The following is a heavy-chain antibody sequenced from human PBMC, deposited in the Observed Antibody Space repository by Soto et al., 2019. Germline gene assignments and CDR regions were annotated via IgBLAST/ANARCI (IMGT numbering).Heavy chain of an antibody. D-gene: IGHD4-4*01. CDR3: ARGRQSPGS. CDR1: GFTFSTYW. CDR2: IKQDGSEK. Sequence: EVQLVESGGGLVQPGGSLRLSCAASGFTFSTYWMHWVRQAPGKGLEWVANIKQDGSEKYYVDSVKGRFTISRDNAKNSLYLQMNSRRGDDTAVYYCARGRQSPGSWGQGTLVTVSS. J-gene: IGHJ5*02. V-gene: IGHV3-7*04.